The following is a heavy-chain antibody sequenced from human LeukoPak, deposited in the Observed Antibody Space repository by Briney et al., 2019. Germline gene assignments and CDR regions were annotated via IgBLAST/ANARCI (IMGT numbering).Heavy chain of an antibody. D-gene: IGHD3-16*01. CDR3: ARGVWGSRNFDL. J-gene: IGHJ2*01. CDR2: IDSDGSAT. Sequence: GGSLRLSCTASGFPFSRYWIHWVRQAPGKGLVWVSRIDSDGSATNYADSVRGRFTISRDNAKNTLFLQMNSLRVEDTAMYYCARGVWGSRNFDLWGRGTLVTVSS. V-gene: IGHV3-74*01. CDR1: GFPFSRYW.